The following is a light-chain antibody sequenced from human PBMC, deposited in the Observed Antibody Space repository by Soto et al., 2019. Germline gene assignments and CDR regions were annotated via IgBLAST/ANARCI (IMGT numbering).Light chain of an antibody. CDR1: QGITSY. Sequence: IQVTQSPSSLSASVGDRVTITCRASQGITSYLAWYQQKPGKAPKLLIYAASALQTGVSSRFSGSGYGTDFALTISHLQPEDFATYFCQRLYSYPLTFGGGTTVEF. CDR2: AAS. J-gene: IGKJ4*01. CDR3: QRLYSYPLT. V-gene: IGKV1-9*01.